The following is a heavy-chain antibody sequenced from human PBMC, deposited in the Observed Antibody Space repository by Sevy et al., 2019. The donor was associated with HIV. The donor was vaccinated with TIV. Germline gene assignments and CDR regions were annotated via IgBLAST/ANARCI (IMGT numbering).Heavy chain of an antibody. CDR3: AKDIGATGIAVVAN. CDR1: GFTFDDFA. Sequence: GGSLRLSCAASGFTFDDFAMHWVRQVPGKGLEWVSGLNWDSGSVAYADSVKGRFTISRDNAKKALCLQMNSLRAEYTALYYCAKDIGATGIAVVANWGQGIQVTVSS. J-gene: IGHJ4*02. CDR2: LNWDSGSV. D-gene: IGHD6-19*01. V-gene: IGHV3-9*01.